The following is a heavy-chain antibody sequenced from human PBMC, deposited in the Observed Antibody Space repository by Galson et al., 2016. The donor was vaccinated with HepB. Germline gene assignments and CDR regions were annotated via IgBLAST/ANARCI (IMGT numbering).Heavy chain of an antibody. Sequence: AVKVSCKASGGSFSSYTVSWVRQAPGHGLEWVGAIIPSLLSPDYAQKFQGRVSITADKFTTTAFLELSGLRSEDMDVYYCATGYSAYECWGQGSLVPVSS. V-gene: IGHV1-69*08. CDR3: ATGYSAYEC. CDR1: GGSFSSYT. J-gene: IGHJ1*01. CDR2: IIPSLLSP. D-gene: IGHD5-12*01.